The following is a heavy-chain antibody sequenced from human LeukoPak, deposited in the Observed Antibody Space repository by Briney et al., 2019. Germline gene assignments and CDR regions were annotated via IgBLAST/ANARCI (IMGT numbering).Heavy chain of an antibody. J-gene: IGHJ4*02. CDR1: GYTITSYG. D-gene: IGHD5-24*01. CDR2: ISAYNGNT. CDR3: ARDRDDYPPDC. V-gene: IGHV1-18*01. Sequence: ASVKVSCKASGYTITSYGISWVRQAPGQGLESMGWISAYNGNTNYAQKLQGRVTMTTDTSTSTAYMELRSLRSDDTAVYYCARDRDDYPPDCWGQGSLVTVSS.